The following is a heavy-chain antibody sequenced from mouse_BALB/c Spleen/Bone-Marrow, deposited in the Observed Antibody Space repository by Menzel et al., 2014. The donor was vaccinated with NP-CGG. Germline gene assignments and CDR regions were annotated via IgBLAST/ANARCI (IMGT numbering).Heavy chain of an antibody. Sequence: VQLQQSGAELVMPGASVKMSCKASGYTFTDYWMHWVKQRPGQGLEWIGAIDTSDSYTSYNQKFKGKATLTVDESPSTAYMQLSSLTSEDSAVYYCARGTGWYFDVWGAGTTVTVSS. CDR2: IDTSDSYT. CDR3: ARGTGWYFDV. V-gene: IGHV1-69*01. CDR1: GYTFTDYW. J-gene: IGHJ1*01. D-gene: IGHD4-1*01.